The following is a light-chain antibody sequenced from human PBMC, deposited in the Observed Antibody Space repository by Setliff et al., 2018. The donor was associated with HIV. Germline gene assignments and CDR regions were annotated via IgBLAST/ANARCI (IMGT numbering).Light chain of an antibody. CDR2: YDS. CDR1: NIGSKS. Sequence: YELTQPPSVSVAPGKTARITCGGNNIGSKSVHWYQQKPGQAPVLVIYYDSDRPSGIPERFSGSNSGNTATLAISRVEAGDEADYYCQVWDSSSDHYVFGTGTKVTVL. J-gene: IGLJ1*01. V-gene: IGLV3-21*04. CDR3: QVWDSSSDHYV.